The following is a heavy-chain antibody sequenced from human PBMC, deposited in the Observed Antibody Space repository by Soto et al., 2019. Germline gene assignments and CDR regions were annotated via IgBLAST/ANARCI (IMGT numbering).Heavy chain of an antibody. V-gene: IGHV4-31*03. Sequence: QVQLQESGPGLVKPSQTLSLNCTVSGGSINSGGYYWTWIRQHPGKGLEWIGYIYYSGSTYYNPSLKSRVTISVGTSNNQFSLRLTSVTAADTAVYYCARSDSSGYYFGYWGQGTLVTVSS. CDR3: ARSDSSGYYFGY. J-gene: IGHJ4*02. CDR2: IYYSGST. D-gene: IGHD3-22*01. CDR1: GGSINSGGYY.